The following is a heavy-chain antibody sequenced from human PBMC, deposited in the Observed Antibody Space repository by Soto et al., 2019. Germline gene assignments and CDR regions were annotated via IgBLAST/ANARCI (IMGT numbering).Heavy chain of an antibody. J-gene: IGHJ4*02. CDR2: ISWNSGSI. Sequence: EVQLVESGGGLVQPGRSLRLSCAASGFTFDDYAMHWVRQAPGKGLEWVSGISWNSGSIGYADSVKGQFTISRDNAKNSLYLQMNSLRAEDTALYYCAKGASQWELLGGNYWGQGTLVTVSS. V-gene: IGHV3-9*01. CDR1: GFTFDDYA. D-gene: IGHD1-26*01. CDR3: AKGASQWELLGGNY.